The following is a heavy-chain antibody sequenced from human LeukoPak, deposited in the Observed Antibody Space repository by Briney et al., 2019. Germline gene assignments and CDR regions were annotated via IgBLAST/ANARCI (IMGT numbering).Heavy chain of an antibody. V-gene: IGHV3-23*01. J-gene: IGHJ4*02. CDR1: GFTFSSYA. Sequence: TGGSLRLSCAASGFTFSSYAMSWVRQAPGKGLEWVSAISGSGGSTYYADSVKGRFTISRDNSKNTLYLQMNSLRAEDTAVYYCAKDLRSITMIVVVITTLIDWGQGTLVTVSS. CDR2: ISGSGGST. CDR3: AKDLRSITMIVVVITTLID. D-gene: IGHD3-22*01.